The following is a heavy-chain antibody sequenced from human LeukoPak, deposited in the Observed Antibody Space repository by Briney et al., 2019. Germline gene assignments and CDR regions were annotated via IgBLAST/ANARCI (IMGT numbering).Heavy chain of an antibody. CDR2: IYYSGST. D-gene: IGHD5-18*01. CDR1: GGSISSGGYY. J-gene: IGHJ6*02. CDR3: ARVDTAMVNADYYGMDV. Sequence: SQTLSLTCTVSGGSISSGGYYWSWIRQHPGKGLEWIGYIYYSGSTYYNPSLKSRVTISVDTSKNQFSLKLSSVTAADTAVYYCARVDTAMVNADYYGMDVWGQGTTVTVSS. V-gene: IGHV4-31*03.